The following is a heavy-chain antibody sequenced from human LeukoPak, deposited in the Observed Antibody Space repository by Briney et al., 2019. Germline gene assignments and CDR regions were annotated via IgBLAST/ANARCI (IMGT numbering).Heavy chain of an antibody. Sequence: GSLRLSCAASGFTFSSYGMHWVRQAPSKGLEWVAVIWYDGSNKYYADSVKGRFTISRDNSKNTLYLQMNSLRAEDTAVYYCATLDIVVVVAAPGMDAWGQGTTVTVSS. V-gene: IGHV3-33*03. J-gene: IGHJ6*02. CDR3: ATLDIVVVVAAPGMDA. CDR2: IWYDGSNK. CDR1: GFTFSSYG. D-gene: IGHD2-15*01.